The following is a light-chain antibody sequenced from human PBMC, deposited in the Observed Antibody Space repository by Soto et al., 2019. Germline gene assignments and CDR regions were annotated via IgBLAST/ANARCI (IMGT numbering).Light chain of an antibody. CDR2: GAS. CDR1: QSVSSN. CDR3: QQCSYWPT. J-gene: IGKJ2*01. Sequence: EIVMTQSPATLSVSPGERATLSCRASQSVSSNLAWYQQKPGQAPRLLIYGASTRATGIPARFSGSGSGTEFTLTISSLQSEDFAVYYCQQCSYWPTFGQGTKLQIK. V-gene: IGKV3-15*01.